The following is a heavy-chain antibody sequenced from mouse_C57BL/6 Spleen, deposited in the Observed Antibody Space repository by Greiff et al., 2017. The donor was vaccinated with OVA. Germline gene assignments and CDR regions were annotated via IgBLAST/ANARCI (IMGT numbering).Heavy chain of an antibody. CDR3: ARGGITTVAVDY. Sequence: QVQLKQPGAELVRPGSSVKLSCKASGYTFTSYWMHWVKQRPIQGLEWIGNIDPSDSETHYNQKFKDKATLTVDKSSSTAYMQLSSLTSEDSAVYYCARGGITTVAVDYWGQGTTLTVSS. J-gene: IGHJ2*01. CDR2: IDPSDSET. V-gene: IGHV1-52*01. CDR1: GYTFTSYW. D-gene: IGHD1-1*01.